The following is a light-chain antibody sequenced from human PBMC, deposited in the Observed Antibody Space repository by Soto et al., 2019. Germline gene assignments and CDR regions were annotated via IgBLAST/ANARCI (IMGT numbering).Light chain of an antibody. Sequence: DIQMTQSPSSLSASVGDSVTITCRASKDISNSLAWYQQKPGKVRKVLIYATSILQSGVPARVSGSGSGTDFTRTVSSLQPEDVATYYGQNYNNAPLTFGGGTNVEI. CDR3: QNYNNAPLT. V-gene: IGKV1-27*01. J-gene: IGKJ4*01. CDR2: ATS. CDR1: KDISNS.